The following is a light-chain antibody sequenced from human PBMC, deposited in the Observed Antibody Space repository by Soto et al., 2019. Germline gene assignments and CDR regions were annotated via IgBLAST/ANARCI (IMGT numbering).Light chain of an antibody. CDR3: QKHNTVPLT. CDR2: GAS. J-gene: IGKJ3*01. Sequence: EIVMTQSPATLSVSPGERATLSCRASQSVSSNLAWYQQKPGQAPRLLIYGASTRATGIPARFSGSGSGTEFTLTISSLQSEDVATYYCQKHNTVPLTFGPGTKVDIK. CDR1: QSVSSN. V-gene: IGKV3-15*01.